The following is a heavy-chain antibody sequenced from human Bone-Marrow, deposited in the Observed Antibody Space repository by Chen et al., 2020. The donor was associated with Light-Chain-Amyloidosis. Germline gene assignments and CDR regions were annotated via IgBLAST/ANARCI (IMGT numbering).Heavy chain of an antibody. V-gene: IGHV3-53*02. CDR3: AFRIRDCFSGGPFTGDAFNV. CDR2: FYAVGST. D-gene: IGHD2-21*02. Sequence: EVQLVETGGGVIQPGGSLRLSCAASGFSVSGNYMTWVRQAPGRGLEWVSFFYAVGSTFYAESVKGLFPISRAISENPLILQMISLRADDTAVYYGAFRIRDCFSGGPFTGDAFNVWGQGTFSTVSS. CDR1: GFSVSGNY. J-gene: IGHJ3*01.